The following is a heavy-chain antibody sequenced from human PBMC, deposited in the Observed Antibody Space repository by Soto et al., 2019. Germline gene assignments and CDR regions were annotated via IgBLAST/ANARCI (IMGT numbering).Heavy chain of an antibody. CDR3: ARGYSGYDFSFDY. V-gene: IGHV3-13*01. Sequence: EVQLVESGGGLVQPGGSLRLSCAASGFTFSSYDMHWVRQATGKGLEWVSAIGTAGDTYYPGSVEGRFTISRENAKNSLYLQMNSLRAGDTAVYYCARGYSGYDFSFDYWGQGTLVTVSS. CDR1: GFTFSSYD. D-gene: IGHD5-12*01. J-gene: IGHJ4*02. CDR2: IGTAGDT.